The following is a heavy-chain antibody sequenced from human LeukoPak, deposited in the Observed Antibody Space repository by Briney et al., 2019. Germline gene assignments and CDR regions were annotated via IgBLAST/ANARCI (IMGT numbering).Heavy chain of an antibody. CDR2: IYYSGST. J-gene: IGHJ4*02. CDR1: GGSISSYY. CDR3: ARGDMITFGGVIVFDY. D-gene: IGHD3-16*02. V-gene: IGHV4-59*01. Sequence: SETLSLTCTVSGGSISSYYWSWIRQPPGKGLEWIGYIYYSGSTNYNPSLKSRVTISVDTSKNQFSLKLSSVTAADTAVYYCARGDMITFGGVIVFDYWGQGTLVTVSS.